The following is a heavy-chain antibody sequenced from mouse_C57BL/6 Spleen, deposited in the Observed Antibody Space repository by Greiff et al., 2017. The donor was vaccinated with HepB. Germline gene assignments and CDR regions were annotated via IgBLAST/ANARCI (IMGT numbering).Heavy chain of an antibody. Sequence: EVKLQESGAELVRPGASVKLSCTASGFNIKDYYMHWVKQRPEQGLEWIGRIDPEDGDTEYAPKFQGKATMTADTSSNTAYLQLSSLTSEDTAVYYCTTRQLRLRDYAMDYWGQGTSVTVSS. CDR3: TTRQLRLRDYAMDY. V-gene: IGHV14-1*01. CDR2: IDPEDGDT. D-gene: IGHD3-2*02. J-gene: IGHJ4*01. CDR1: GFNIKDYY.